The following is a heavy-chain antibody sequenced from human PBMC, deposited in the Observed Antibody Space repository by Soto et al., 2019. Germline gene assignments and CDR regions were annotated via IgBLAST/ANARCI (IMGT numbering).Heavy chain of an antibody. CDR3: SKVRYCSGGSCPPDNWFDP. V-gene: IGHV3-23*01. J-gene: IGHJ5*02. Sequence: GGSLRLSCAASGFIFSNAMSWVRQAPGKELEWVSAISGSGGSTYYADSVKGRFTISRDNSKNTLYLQMNSLRAEDTAVYYCSKVRYCSGGSCPPDNWFDPWGQGTLVTVSS. CDR2: ISGSGGST. D-gene: IGHD2-15*01. CDR1: GFIFSNA.